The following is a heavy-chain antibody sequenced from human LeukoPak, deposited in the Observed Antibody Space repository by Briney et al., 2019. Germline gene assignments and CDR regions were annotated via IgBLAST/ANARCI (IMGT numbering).Heavy chain of an antibody. D-gene: IGHD3-3*01. J-gene: IGHJ4*02. CDR3: AKGGSITIFGVVIIGELDY. Sequence: PGGSLRPSCAASGFTFSSYAMSWVRQAPGKGLEWVSAISGSGGSTYYADSVKGRFTISRDNSKNTLYLQMNSLRAEDTAVYYCAKGGSITIFGVVIIGELDYWGQGTLVTVSS. V-gene: IGHV3-23*01. CDR2: ISGSGGST. CDR1: GFTFSSYA.